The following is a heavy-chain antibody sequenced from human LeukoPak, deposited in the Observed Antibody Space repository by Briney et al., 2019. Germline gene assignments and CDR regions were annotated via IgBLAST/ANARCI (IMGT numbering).Heavy chain of an antibody. J-gene: IGHJ1*01. CDR3: ARVPLHDDSRHYYPH. CDR1: GYTFTNYG. CDR2: INTGNGNT. Sequence: ASVKVSCKTSGYTFTNYGMHWVRQAPRQGPEWMGWINTGNGNTKSSQKFQDRVTLTRDTSASTGYMELNSLSSEDTAVYYCARVPLHDDSRHYYPHWGQGTPVTVSS. D-gene: IGHD3-22*01. V-gene: IGHV1-3*04.